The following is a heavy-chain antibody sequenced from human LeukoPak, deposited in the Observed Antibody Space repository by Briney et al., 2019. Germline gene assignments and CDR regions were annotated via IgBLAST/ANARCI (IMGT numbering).Heavy chain of an antibody. CDR1: GFTFDHYA. J-gene: IGHJ4*02. V-gene: IGHV3-49*04. CDR3: ARVGYPSGKYYFFDY. Sequence: SGGSLSLSCTTSGFTFDHYAVSWVRQAPGKGLEWVGFIRSKAYGGSADYAASIKGRFTISRDDSKSIAYLQMNSLNTEDTAVYYCARVGYPSGKYYFFDYWGQGTLVTVSS. D-gene: IGHD1-26*01. CDR2: IRSKAYGGSA.